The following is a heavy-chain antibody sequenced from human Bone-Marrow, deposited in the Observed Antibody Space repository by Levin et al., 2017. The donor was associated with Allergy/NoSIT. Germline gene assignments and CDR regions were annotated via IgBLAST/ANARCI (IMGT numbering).Heavy chain of an antibody. CDR2: ISSSSSYT. CDR1: GFTFSYYY. Sequence: NPGGSLRLSCAASGFTFSYYYMSWIRQAPGKGLEWVSYISSSSSYTNYADSVKGRFTISRDNAKNSLYLQMNSLRAEDTAVYYCARAYSSGWDADYWGQGTLVTVSS. V-gene: IGHV3-11*03. D-gene: IGHD6-19*01. J-gene: IGHJ4*02. CDR3: ARAYSSGWDADY.